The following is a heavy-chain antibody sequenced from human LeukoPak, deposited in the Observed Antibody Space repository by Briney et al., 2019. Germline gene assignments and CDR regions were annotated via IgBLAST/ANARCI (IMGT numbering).Heavy chain of an antibody. CDR1: GYSFTTYW. CDR3: ARRGWNGQYYFDF. CDR2: IYPADSDT. V-gene: IGHV5-51*01. Sequence: GESLKISCKGFGYSFTTYWIAWVRQMPGKGLECMGIIYPADSDTRYSPSFQGQVTISADKSITTAYLQWSSLKASDTAIYYCARRGWNGQYYFDFWGQGTLVTVSS. J-gene: IGHJ4*02. D-gene: IGHD1-1*01.